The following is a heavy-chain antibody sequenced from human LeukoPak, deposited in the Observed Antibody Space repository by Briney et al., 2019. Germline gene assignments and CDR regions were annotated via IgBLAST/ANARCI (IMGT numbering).Heavy chain of an antibody. J-gene: IGHJ6*02. V-gene: IGHV3-74*01. CDR3: AKDSRYYYYGMDV. CDR2: INGDGRNI. Sequence: GGSLRLSCVASGFTFSSYWMHWVRQDPRKGLVWVSRINGDGRNINYADSVRGRFTISRDNAKNTLYLQMNSLRAEDTALYYCAKDSRYYYYGMDVWGQGTTVTVSS. CDR1: GFTFSSYW.